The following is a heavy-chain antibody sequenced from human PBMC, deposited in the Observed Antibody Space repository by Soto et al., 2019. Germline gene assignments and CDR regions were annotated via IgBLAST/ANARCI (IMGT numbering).Heavy chain of an antibody. Sequence: QVQLQESGPGLVKPSQTLSLTCTVSGGSISSGDYYWSWIRQPPGKGLEWIGYIYYSGSTYYNPSLKRRVTIPVDTSKNPFSLKLSSVTAADTAVYYCASAAAAPGYNWFDPWGQGTLVTVSS. J-gene: IGHJ5*02. D-gene: IGHD6-13*01. CDR2: IYYSGST. CDR3: ASAAAAPGYNWFDP. CDR1: GGSISSGDYY. V-gene: IGHV4-30-4*01.